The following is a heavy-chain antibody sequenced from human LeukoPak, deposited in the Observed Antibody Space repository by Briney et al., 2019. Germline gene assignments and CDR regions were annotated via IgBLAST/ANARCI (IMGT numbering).Heavy chain of an antibody. J-gene: IGHJ4*02. Sequence: PGGSLRLSRAASGFTYTNYWMSWVRQAPGKGLEWVANIKQDGRERYYVESVKGRFTISRDNDKNSMYLQMNSLRADDTAVYYCARDAYIDRYFDYWGQGTLVTVSS. V-gene: IGHV3-7*03. CDR1: GFTYTNYW. CDR2: IKQDGRER. CDR3: ARDAYIDRYFDY. D-gene: IGHD3-22*01.